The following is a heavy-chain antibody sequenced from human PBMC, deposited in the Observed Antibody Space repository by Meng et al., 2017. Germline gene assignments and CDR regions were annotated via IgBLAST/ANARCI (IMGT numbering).Heavy chain of an antibody. D-gene: IGHD3-16*01. J-gene: IGHJ4*02. CDR3: ARTRGDYYFDY. Sequence: VQLREAGPGLVRPAETLSLTCTVSGGSVSSGIYYWSWIRQPPGKGLEWIGYIYYSGSTNYNLSLKSRVTIAVDTSNNQFSLKLSSVTAADTAVFYCARTRGDYYFDYWGQGTLVTVSS. V-gene: IGHV4-61*01. CDR2: IYYSGST. CDR1: GGSVSSGIYY.